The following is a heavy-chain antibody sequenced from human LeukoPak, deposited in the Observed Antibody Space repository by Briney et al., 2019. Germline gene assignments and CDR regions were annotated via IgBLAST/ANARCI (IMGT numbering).Heavy chain of an antibody. CDR3: ARDLEFGNYVNNWFDP. D-gene: IGHD3-3*01. J-gene: IGHJ5*02. Sequence: RRASVKVSCKASGYTFTSYGISWVRQAPGQGLEWMGWISAYNGNTNYAQKLQGRVTMTTDTSTSTAYMELRSLRSDDTAVYYCARDLEFGNYVNNWFDPWGQGTLVTASS. CDR2: ISAYNGNT. CDR1: GYTFTSYG. V-gene: IGHV1-18*01.